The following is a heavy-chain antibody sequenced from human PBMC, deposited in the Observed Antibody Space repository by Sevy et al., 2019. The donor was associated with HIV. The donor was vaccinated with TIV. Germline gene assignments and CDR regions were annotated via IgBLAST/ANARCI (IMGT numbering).Heavy chain of an antibody. D-gene: IGHD6-19*01. Sequence: GGSLRLSCAASGFTSDDFAMHWVRQVPGKGLEWVSGLNWDSGSVAYADSVKGRFTISRDNDKNALFLQMNSLRAEDTALYYCAKDIGATGIAVVANWGQGIQVTVSS. CDR1: GFTSDDFA. V-gene: IGHV3-9*02. J-gene: IGHJ4*02. CDR3: AKDIGATGIAVVAN. CDR2: LNWDSGSV.